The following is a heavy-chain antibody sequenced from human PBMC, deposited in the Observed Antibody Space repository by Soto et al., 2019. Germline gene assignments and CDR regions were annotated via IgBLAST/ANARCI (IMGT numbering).Heavy chain of an antibody. Sequence: SETRSLPGAVSGSSISSSSYYWGWIRQPPGKGLEWIGRIYYSGSTYYNPSLKSRVTICVDTSKNQFSLKLSSVTAADTAVYYSARQGRSGYYFHDAFDIWGQGTMVTVSS. V-gene: IGHV4-39*01. D-gene: IGHD3-22*01. CDR1: GSSISSSSYY. CDR3: ARQGRSGYYFHDAFDI. J-gene: IGHJ3*02. CDR2: IYYSGST.